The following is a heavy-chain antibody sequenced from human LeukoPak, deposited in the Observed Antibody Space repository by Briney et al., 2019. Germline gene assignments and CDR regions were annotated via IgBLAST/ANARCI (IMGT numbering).Heavy chain of an antibody. CDR2: IYYSGST. J-gene: IGHJ5*02. CDR1: GGSVSGYY. Sequence: SETLSLTCTVSGGSVSGYYWSWIRQPPGKGLEWICYIYYSGSTNYNPSLKSRVTISVDTSENQFSLKLTSVTAADAAVYYCARDREYSSSGLVWFDPWGHGILVTVSS. D-gene: IGHD6-6*01. CDR3: ARDREYSSSGLVWFDP. V-gene: IGHV4-59*02.